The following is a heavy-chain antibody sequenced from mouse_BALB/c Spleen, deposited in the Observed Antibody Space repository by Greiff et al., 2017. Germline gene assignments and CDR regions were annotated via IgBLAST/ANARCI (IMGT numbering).Heavy chain of an antibody. J-gene: IGHJ1*01. CDR3: VRQYDYGRYFDV. Sequence: EVQLVESGGGLVQPKGSLKLSCAASGFTFNTYAMNWVRQAPGKGLEWVARIRSKSNNYATYYADSVKDRFTISRDDSQSMLYLQMNNLKTEDTAMYYCVRQYDYGRYFDVWGAGTTVTVSS. V-gene: IGHV10-1*02. CDR1: GFTFNTYA. D-gene: IGHD2-4*01. CDR2: IRSKSNNYAT.